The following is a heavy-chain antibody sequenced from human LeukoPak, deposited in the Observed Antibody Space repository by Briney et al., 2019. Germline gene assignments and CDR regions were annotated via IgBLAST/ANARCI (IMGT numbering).Heavy chain of an antibody. V-gene: IGHV1-69*05. CDR3: ARMGGYCSSTSCYTGAFDI. D-gene: IGHD2-2*02. CDR2: IIPIFGTA. CDR1: GGTFSSYA. J-gene: IGHJ3*02. Sequence: SVKVFCKASGGTFSSYAISWVRQAPGQGLEWMGGIIPIFGTANYAQKFQGRVTITTDESTSTAYMELSSLRSEDTAVYYCARMGGYCSSTSCYTGAFDIWGQGTMVTVSS.